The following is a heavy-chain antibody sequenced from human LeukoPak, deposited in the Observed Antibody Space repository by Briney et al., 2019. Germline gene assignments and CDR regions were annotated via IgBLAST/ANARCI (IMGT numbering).Heavy chain of an antibody. CDR2: ISSNGGST. CDR1: GSTFSSYA. D-gene: IGHD2-15*01. V-gene: IGHV3-64D*06. CDR3: VGSFVVVVAATPSWFDP. Sequence: GGSLRLSCSASGSTFSSYAMHWVRQAPGKGLEYVSAISSNGGSTYYADSVKGRFTISRDNSKNTLYLQMSSLRAEDTAVYYCVGSFVVVVAATPSWFDPWGQGTLVTVSS. J-gene: IGHJ5*02.